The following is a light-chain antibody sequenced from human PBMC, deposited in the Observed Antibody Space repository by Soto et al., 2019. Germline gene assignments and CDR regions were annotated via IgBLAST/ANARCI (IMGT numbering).Light chain of an antibody. Sequence: EIVLTQSPATLSLSPGERVTLSCRASQNVSTYLAWYQQKPGQAPRLLIYGASDRATGIPPRFSGGGSGTYFTLSISGPEPEDSAVYYCQQRTNWLTFGPGTKVDIK. CDR2: GAS. J-gene: IGKJ3*01. CDR1: QNVSTY. CDR3: QQRTNWLT. V-gene: IGKV3-11*01.